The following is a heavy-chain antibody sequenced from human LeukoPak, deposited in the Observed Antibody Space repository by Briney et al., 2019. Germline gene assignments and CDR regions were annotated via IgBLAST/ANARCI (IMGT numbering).Heavy chain of an antibody. CDR2: VYHSGST. D-gene: IGHD1-1*01. CDR3: ARANPNWNPPDY. V-gene: IGHV4-59*08. J-gene: IGHJ4*02. CDR1: SNSMTSYF. Sequence: PSETLSLTCSVSSNSMTSYFWSWIRRPPGKGLEWIGYVYHSGSTSYNPSLKSRVSISEDTSKNQFSLKLSSVTAADTAVYYCARANPNWNPPDYWGQGILVTVSS.